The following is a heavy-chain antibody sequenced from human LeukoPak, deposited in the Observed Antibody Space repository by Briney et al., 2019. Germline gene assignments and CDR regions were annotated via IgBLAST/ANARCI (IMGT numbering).Heavy chain of an antibody. Sequence: TSETLSLTCTVSGGSISSYYWSWIRQPPGKGLVWIGYIYYSGSTNYNPSLKSRVTISVDSSKNQFSLKLSSVTAADTAVYYCARTTEGGYIYDYFYYYYMDVWGKGTTVTISS. V-gene: IGHV4-59*01. J-gene: IGHJ6*03. CDR3: ARTTEGGYIYDYFYYYYMDV. D-gene: IGHD5-18*01. CDR2: IYYSGST. CDR1: GGSISSYY.